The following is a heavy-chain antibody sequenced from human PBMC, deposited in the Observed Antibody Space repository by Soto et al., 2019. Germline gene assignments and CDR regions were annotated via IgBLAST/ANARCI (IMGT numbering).Heavy chain of an antibody. CDR3: AKTEIRAVAVAGCFDY. D-gene: IGHD6-19*01. CDR1: GFTFGIYA. J-gene: IGHJ4*02. V-gene: IGHV3-23*01. CDR2: ISGSGGST. Sequence: SCAASGFTFGIYAISWVRQAPGKGLEWVSAISGSGGSTYYADSVKGRFTISRDNSKNTLYLQMNSLRAEDTAVYYCAKTEIRAVAVAGCFDYWGQGTLVTVSS.